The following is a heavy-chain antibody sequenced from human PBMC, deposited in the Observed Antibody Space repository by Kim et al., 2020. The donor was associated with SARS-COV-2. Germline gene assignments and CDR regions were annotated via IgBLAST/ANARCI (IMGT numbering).Heavy chain of an antibody. CDR2: ISYDGSNK. J-gene: IGHJ4*02. V-gene: IGHV3-30*18. Sequence: GGSLRLSCAASGFTFSSYGMHWVRQAPGKGLEWVAVISYDGSNKYYADSVKSRFTISRDNSKNTLYLQMNSLRAEDTAVYYCAKSGRIAAADYWGQGTLVTVSS. CDR3: AKSGRIAAADY. D-gene: IGHD6-13*01. CDR1: GFTFSSYG.